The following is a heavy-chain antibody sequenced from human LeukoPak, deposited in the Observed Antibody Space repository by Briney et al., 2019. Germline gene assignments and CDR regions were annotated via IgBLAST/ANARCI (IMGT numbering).Heavy chain of an antibody. Sequence: SVKVSCKASGGTFSNYAINWVRQAPGHGLEWMGRVVPIFGTTHYAQEFQCRFTITTDESTSTAYMVLSSLRSDDTAVYYCGMSSHGYYYYYMDVWGKGTTVLVSS. CDR2: VVPIFGTT. V-gene: IGHV1-69*05. J-gene: IGHJ6*03. CDR1: GGTFSNYA. CDR3: GMSSHGYYYYYMDV.